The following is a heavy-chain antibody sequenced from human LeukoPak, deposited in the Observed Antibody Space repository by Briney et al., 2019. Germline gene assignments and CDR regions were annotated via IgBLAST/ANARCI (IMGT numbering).Heavy chain of an antibody. J-gene: IGHJ5*02. CDR2: IYHSGST. CDR1: GGSISSGGYY. CDR3: ARDNPTTSAAAAGNNWFDP. D-gene: IGHD6-13*01. V-gene: IGHV4-30-2*01. Sequence: SETLSLTCTVSGGSISSGGYYWSWIRQPPGKGLEWIGYIYHSGSTYYNPSLKSRVTISVDRSKNQFSLKLSSVTAADTAVYYCARDNPTTSAAAAGNNWFDPWGQGTLVTVSS.